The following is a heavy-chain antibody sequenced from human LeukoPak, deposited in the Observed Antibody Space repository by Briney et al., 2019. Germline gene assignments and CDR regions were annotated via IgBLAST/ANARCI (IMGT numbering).Heavy chain of an antibody. CDR2: INPNSGGT. Sequence: ASVKVSCKASGYTFTGYYMHWVRQAPGQGLEWMGWINPNSGGTNYAQKFQGRVTMTRDTSISTAYMELSRLRSDGTAVYYCAGADSGTPSRSLDYWGQGTLVTVSS. V-gene: IGHV1-2*02. CDR3: AGADSGTPSRSLDY. J-gene: IGHJ4*02. CDR1: GYTFTGYY. D-gene: IGHD2-2*01.